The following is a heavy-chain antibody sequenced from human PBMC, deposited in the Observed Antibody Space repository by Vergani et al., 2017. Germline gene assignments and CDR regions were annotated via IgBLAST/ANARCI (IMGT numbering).Heavy chain of an antibody. J-gene: IGHJ4*02. CDR3: AKDRGLSGWEYYFDY. D-gene: IGHD6-19*01. Sequence: EVQLLESGGGLVQPGGSLRLSCAASGFTFSSYAMSWVRQAPGKGLEWVSAISGSGGSTYYADSVKGRFTISRDNSKNSLYLQMNSLRTEDTALYYCAKDRGLSGWEYYFDYWGQGTLVTVSS. CDR2: ISGSGGST. V-gene: IGHV3-23*01. CDR1: GFTFSSYA.